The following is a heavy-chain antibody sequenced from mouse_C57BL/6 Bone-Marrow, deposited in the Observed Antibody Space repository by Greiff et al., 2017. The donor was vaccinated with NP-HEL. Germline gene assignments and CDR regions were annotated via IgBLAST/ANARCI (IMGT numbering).Heavy chain of an antibody. J-gene: IGHJ3*01. CDR3: ARELIYDGYPGLAY. D-gene: IGHD2-3*01. CDR2: IWSGGST. Sequence: VQLVESGPGLVQPSQSLSITCTVSGFSLTSYGVHWVRQSPGKGLEWLGVIWSGGSTDYNAAFISRLSISKDNSKSQVFFKMNSLQADDTAIYYCARELIYDGYPGLAYWGQGTLVTVSA. V-gene: IGHV2-2*01. CDR1: GFSLTSYG.